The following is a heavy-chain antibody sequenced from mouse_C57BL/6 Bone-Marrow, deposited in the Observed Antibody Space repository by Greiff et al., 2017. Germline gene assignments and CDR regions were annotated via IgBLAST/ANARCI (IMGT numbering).Heavy chain of an antibody. Sequence: EVKLMEPGGDLVKPGGSLKLSCAASGFTFRSYGMSWVRQTPDKRLEWVATISSGGSYTYYPDSVKGRFTISRDNAKNTPTLNMTNLKLEDKALYYCSRRWVVALDYWGQGTTVTVSS. CDR3: SRRWVVALDY. J-gene: IGHJ2*01. V-gene: IGHV5-6*02. CDR2: ISSGGSYT. D-gene: IGHD1-1*01. CDR1: GFTFRSYG.